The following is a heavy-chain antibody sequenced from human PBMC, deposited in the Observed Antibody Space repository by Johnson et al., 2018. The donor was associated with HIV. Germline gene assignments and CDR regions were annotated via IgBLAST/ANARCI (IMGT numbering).Heavy chain of an antibody. CDR1: GFTFSSYA. V-gene: IGHV3-30-3*01. D-gene: IGHD5-24*01. CDR2: ISYDGSNK. CDR3: AKDLIGLQGAFDI. J-gene: IGHJ3*02. Sequence: QVQLVESGGGVVQPGRSLRLSCAASGFTFSSYAMHWVRQAPGKGLEWVAVISYDGSNKYYADSVKGRFTISRDNSKNTLYLQMNSLRAEDTAVYYCAKDLIGLQGAFDIWGQGTMVTVSS.